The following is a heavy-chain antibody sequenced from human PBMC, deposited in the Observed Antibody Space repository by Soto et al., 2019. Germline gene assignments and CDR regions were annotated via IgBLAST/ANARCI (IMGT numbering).Heavy chain of an antibody. D-gene: IGHD6-13*01. Sequence: GGSLRLSCAASGFTFNTYIMSWVRQAPGKGLEWVSSISGSSTYIHYADSVKGRFTISRDNARNSLYLQMNSLRAEDTAVYYCARDPTQQLVHYNYYMDVWGKGTTVTVSS. CDR1: GFTFNTYI. CDR2: ISGSSTYI. CDR3: ARDPTQQLVHYNYYMDV. J-gene: IGHJ6*03. V-gene: IGHV3-21*01.